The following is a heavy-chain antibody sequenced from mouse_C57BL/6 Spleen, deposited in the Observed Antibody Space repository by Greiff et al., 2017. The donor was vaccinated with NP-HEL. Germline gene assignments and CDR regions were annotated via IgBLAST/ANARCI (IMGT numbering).Heavy chain of an antibody. J-gene: IGHJ4*01. CDR3: ARLHGSSDAMDY. CDR2: INPNNGGT. V-gene: IGHV1-18*01. CDR1: GYTFTDYN. Sequence: VQLQQSVPELVKPGASVKIPCKASGYTFTDYNMDWVKQSHGKSLEWIGDINPNNGGTIYNQKFKGKATLTVDKSSSTAYMELRSLTSEDTAVYYCARLHGSSDAMDYWGQGTSVTVSS. D-gene: IGHD1-1*01.